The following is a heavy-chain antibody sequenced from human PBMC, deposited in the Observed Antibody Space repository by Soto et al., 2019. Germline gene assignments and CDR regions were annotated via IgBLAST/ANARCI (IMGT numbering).Heavy chain of an antibody. D-gene: IGHD4-4*01. CDR1: GYSISSSNW. V-gene: IGHV4-28*01. CDR2: IYYSGST. Sequence: SETLSLTCAVSGYSISSSNWWGWIRQPPGRGLEWIGYIYYSGSTYYNPSLKSRVTMSVDTSKNQFSLKLSSVTAVDTAVYYCARNPGSNYPPYYYYGMDVWGQGTTVTVSS. CDR3: ARNPGSNYPPYYYYGMDV. J-gene: IGHJ6*02.